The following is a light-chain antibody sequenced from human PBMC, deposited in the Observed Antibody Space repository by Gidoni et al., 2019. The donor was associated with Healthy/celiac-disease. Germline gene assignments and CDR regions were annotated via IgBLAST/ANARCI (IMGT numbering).Light chain of an antibody. J-gene: IGKJ5*01. CDR1: QSVSSY. CDR2: DAS. Sequence: EIVLTQSPATLSLSPGERATLSCRASQSVSSYLAWYQQKPGQAPRLLIYDASNRDTGIQARFSGSGSGTDFTLTISSLEPEDFAVYYCQQRSNWPPTFGQGTRLEIK. CDR3: QQRSNWPPT. V-gene: IGKV3-11*01.